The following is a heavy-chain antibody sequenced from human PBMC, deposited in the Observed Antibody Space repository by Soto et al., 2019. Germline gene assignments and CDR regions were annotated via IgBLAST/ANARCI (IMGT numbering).Heavy chain of an antibody. CDR2: INQDGSAR. J-gene: IGHJ6*02. V-gene: IGHV3-7*01. CDR1: GFTLSSHW. Sequence: GGSLRLSCAGSGFTLSSHWMTWVRQAPEKGLEWAANINQDGSARHYVDSVKGRFTISRDNAKNSLYLELNSLRPDDTAVYYCARGHFGMDVWGQGTTVTVSS. CDR3: ARGHFGMDV.